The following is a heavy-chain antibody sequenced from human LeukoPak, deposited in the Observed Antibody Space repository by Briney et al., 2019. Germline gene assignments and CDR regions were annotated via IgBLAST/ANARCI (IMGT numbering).Heavy chain of an antibody. CDR2: FDPEQAKT. Sequence: ASVKVSCKVSGYSLTDLNMQWVRQAPGKGLECMGGFDPEQAKTIYAQKFQGRVTMTEDTSTDTAYLELSSLKSEDTAVYYCATRSGDFWSGYENWGQGTLVTVSS. CDR3: ATRSGDFWSGYEN. CDR1: GYSLTDLN. D-gene: IGHD3-3*01. V-gene: IGHV1-24*01. J-gene: IGHJ4*02.